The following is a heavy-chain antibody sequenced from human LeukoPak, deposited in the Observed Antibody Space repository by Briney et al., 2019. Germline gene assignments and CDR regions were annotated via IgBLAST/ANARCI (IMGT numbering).Heavy chain of an antibody. D-gene: IGHD3-16*01. V-gene: IGHV3-21*01. CDR1: GFTFSIYS. CDR2: IGGSSSSL. Sequence: GGSLRLSCAASGFTFSIYSMNWVRQAPGKGLEWVSSIGGSSSSLYYAESVKGRFTISRDNARNSLYLQMNSLRAEDTAVYYCAKDSDYVWGRVAFDIWGQGTMVTVSS. CDR3: AKDSDYVWGRVAFDI. J-gene: IGHJ3*02.